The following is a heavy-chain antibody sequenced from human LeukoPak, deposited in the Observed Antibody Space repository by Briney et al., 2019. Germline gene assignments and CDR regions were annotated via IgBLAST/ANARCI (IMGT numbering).Heavy chain of an antibody. CDR1: GFSFSSFG. J-gene: IGHJ4*02. D-gene: IGHD3-10*01. CDR3: AKSYYYHSGSFDY. CDR2: IAASWGNT. Sequence: GESLRLSCLVSGFSFSSFGMHWVRQTPGKGLEFVSAIAASWGNTYYTASAKGRFTISRDNSKNTLSLQMNSLRAEDTAVYYCAKSYYYHSGSFDYWGQGTLVTVSS. V-gene: IGHV3-64*04.